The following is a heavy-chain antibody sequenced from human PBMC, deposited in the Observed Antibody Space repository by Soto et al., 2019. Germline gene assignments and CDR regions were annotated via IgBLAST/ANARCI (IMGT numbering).Heavy chain of an antibody. V-gene: IGHV3-30*18. CDR3: AKDLWSRSGPFDY. J-gene: IGHJ4*02. CDR2: ISYDGSKI. D-gene: IGHD6-25*01. Sequence: QVQLLESGGGVVQSGRSLRLSCAASGFTFSRYGMHWVRQAPGKGLAWVAVISYDGSKIYYVDSVKGRFTISRDNSENTLYLQMNSLRTEDTAVYYCAKDLWSRSGPFDYWGQGTLVTVSS. CDR1: GFTFSRYG.